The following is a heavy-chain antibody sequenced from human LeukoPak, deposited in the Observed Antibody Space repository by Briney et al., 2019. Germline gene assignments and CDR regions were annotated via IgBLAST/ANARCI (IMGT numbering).Heavy chain of an antibody. D-gene: IGHD3-10*01. J-gene: IGHJ6*02. CDR1: GFTFSTYV. Sequence: PGGSLRLSCAASGFTFSTYVMTWVRQAPGKGLEWFSAILGSGGGTYYTDSVKGRFTISRDNSKNTLYLQMNSLRAEDTAVYYCATTPGAYYYHMDVWGQGTTVTVSS. V-gene: IGHV3-23*01. CDR3: ATTPGAYYYHMDV. CDR2: ILGSGGGT.